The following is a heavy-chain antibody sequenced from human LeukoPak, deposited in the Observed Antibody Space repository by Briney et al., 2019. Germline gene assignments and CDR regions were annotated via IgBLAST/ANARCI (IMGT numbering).Heavy chain of an antibody. J-gene: IGHJ4*02. CDR3: VRSDPKVEFDY. CDR2: IHTSGST. Sequence: PSETLSLTCTVSGGSISSGSYYWNWIRPPVGKGLEWIGRIHTSGSTDYNPSLKSRVTISFDTSKNQFSLDLYSVTAADTALYYCVRSDPKVEFDYWGQGTLVTVSS. V-gene: IGHV4-61*02. CDR1: GGSISSGSYY. D-gene: IGHD2-15*01.